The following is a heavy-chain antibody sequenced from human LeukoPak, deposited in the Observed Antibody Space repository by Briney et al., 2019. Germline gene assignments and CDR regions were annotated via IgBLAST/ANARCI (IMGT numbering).Heavy chain of an antibody. V-gene: IGHV3-30*03. D-gene: IGHD2-15*01. CDR3: ARDGVVVAATSNYYYYGMDV. J-gene: IGHJ6*02. Sequence: PGRSLRLSCAASGFTFSSYGMHWVRQAPGEGLEWVAVISYDGSNKYYADSVKGRFTISRDNSKNTLYLQMNSLRAEDTAVYYCARDGVVVAATSNYYYYGMDVWGQGTTVTVSS. CDR2: ISYDGSNK. CDR1: GFTFSSYG.